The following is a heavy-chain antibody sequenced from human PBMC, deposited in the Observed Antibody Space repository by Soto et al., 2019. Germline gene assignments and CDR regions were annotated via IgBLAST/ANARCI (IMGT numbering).Heavy chain of an antibody. CDR1: GFTVYSKY. CDR3: AKKVNSGSGSQFFDY. Sequence: GGSLRLSCAASGFTVYSKYMSWVRQAPGKGLEWVSGFRSGGDDDTTYYADSVRGRFTISRDNSKNTLFLQMNSLRAEDTAIYYCAKKVNSGSGSQFFDYWGQGTLVTVSS. CDR2: FRSGGDDDTT. D-gene: IGHD3-10*01. V-gene: IGHV3-53*01. J-gene: IGHJ4*02.